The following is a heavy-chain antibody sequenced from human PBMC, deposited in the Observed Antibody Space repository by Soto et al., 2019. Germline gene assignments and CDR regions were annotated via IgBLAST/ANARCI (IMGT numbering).Heavy chain of an antibody. Sequence: TLSLTCAVYGGSFSGYYWSWIRQPPGKGLEWIGEINHSGSTNYNPSLKSRVTISVDTSKNQFSLKLSSVTAADTAVYYCARGPSFDIVVVVAATSNFDYWGQGTLVTVSS. CDR1: GGSFSGYY. CDR3: ARGPSFDIVVVVAATSNFDY. J-gene: IGHJ4*02. V-gene: IGHV4-34*01. D-gene: IGHD2-15*01. CDR2: INHSGST.